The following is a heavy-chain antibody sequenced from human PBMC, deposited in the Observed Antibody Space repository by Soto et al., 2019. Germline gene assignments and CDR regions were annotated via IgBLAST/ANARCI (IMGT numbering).Heavy chain of an antibody. CDR3: ALYCSSTSCWTYYDFWSGYSYFDY. Sequence: SETPSLTCTVSGGSISSSSYYWGWIRQPPGKGLEWIGIIYYSGSTYYNPSLKSRVTISVDTSKNQFSLKLSSVTAADTAVYYCALYCSSTSCWTYYDFWSGYSYFDYWGQGTLVTVSS. CDR2: IYYSGST. V-gene: IGHV4-39*05. D-gene: IGHD3-3*01. J-gene: IGHJ4*02. CDR1: GGSISSSSYY.